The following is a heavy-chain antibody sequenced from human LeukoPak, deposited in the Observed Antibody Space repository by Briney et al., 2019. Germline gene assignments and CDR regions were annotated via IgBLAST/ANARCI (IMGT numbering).Heavy chain of an antibody. CDR3: ARGSGIAAAGGRDDARIDY. D-gene: IGHD6-13*01. CDR2: ISSSGSTI. CDR1: GFTFSDYY. V-gene: IGHV3-11*04. J-gene: IGHJ4*02. Sequence: PGGSLRLSCAASGFTFSDYYMSWIRQAPGKGLEWVSYISSSGSTIYYADSVKGRFTISGDNAKNSLYLQMNSLRAEDTAVYYCARGSGIAAAGGRDDARIDYWGQGTLVTVSS.